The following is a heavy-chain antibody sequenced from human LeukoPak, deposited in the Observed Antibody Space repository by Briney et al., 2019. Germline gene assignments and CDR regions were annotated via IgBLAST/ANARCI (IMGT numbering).Heavy chain of an antibody. J-gene: IGHJ4*02. Sequence: SETLSLTCAVYGGSFSGYYWSWIRQPPGKGLEWIGEINHSGSTNYNPSLKSRVTISVDTSNNQFSLKLSSVTAADTAVYYCASTPRYYSYGNFDYWGQGTLVTVSS. CDR3: ASTPRYYSYGNFDY. V-gene: IGHV4-34*01. D-gene: IGHD5-18*01. CDR2: INHSGST. CDR1: GGSFSGYY.